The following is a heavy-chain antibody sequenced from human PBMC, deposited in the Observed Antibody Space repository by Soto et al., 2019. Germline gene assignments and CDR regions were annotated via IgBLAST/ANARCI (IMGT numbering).Heavy chain of an antibody. D-gene: IGHD3-16*02. Sequence: QVQLVQSGAEVKKPGSSVKVSCKASGGTFSSYTISWVRQAPGQGLEWMGRIIPILGIANYAQKFQGRVTITADKSTSTAYMELSSLRSEDTAVYYCARSGGVIGPDAFDIWGQGTMVTVSS. CDR3: ARSGGVIGPDAFDI. J-gene: IGHJ3*02. CDR1: GGTFSSYT. V-gene: IGHV1-69*02. CDR2: IIPILGIA.